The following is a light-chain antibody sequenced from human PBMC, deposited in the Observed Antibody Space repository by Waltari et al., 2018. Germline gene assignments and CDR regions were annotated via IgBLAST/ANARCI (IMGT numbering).Light chain of an antibody. CDR1: QGINSW. V-gene: IGKV1D-16*01. CDR2: GAS. CDR3: QQYNSYLYT. J-gene: IGKJ2*01. Sequence: IQMTQSPSSVSASVGDRVTVTCRASQGINSWLAWYQQKPGRAPKLLIYGASSLQSGVPSRFSGSGSGTDFTLTISSLQPDDFATYYCQQYNSYLYTFGQGTKLEIK.